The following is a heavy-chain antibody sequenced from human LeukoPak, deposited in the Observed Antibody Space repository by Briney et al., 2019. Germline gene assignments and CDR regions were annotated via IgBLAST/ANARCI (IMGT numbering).Heavy chain of an antibody. CDR3: ARDSCSETSASYWYFDL. V-gene: IGHV4-4*02. CDR2: IYHSGTT. CDR1: GVSIRSSNW. Sequence: SETLSLTCAVAGVSIRSSNWWSWVRQSPGKGLEWIGEIYHSGTTNYNPSLKSRVTISVDKSENQLSLKLTSVTAADTAMYYCARDSCSETSASYWYFDLWGRGTLVTVSS. J-gene: IGHJ2*01. D-gene: IGHD1-7*01.